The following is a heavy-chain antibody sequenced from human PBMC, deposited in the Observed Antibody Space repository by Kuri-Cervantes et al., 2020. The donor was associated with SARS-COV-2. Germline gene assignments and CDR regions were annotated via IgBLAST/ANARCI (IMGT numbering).Heavy chain of an antibody. CDR1: GFTFSSYG. Sequence: GGSLRLSCAASGFTFSSYGMHWVRQAPGKGLEWVAVISYDGSNKYYADSVKGRFTVSRDNSKNTLYLQMNSLRAEDTAVYYCASQYCSGGSCYSGYYYGMDVWGQGTTVTVSS. CDR2: ISYDGSNK. V-gene: IGHV3-30*03. J-gene: IGHJ6*02. D-gene: IGHD2-15*01. CDR3: ASQYCSGGSCYSGYYYGMDV.